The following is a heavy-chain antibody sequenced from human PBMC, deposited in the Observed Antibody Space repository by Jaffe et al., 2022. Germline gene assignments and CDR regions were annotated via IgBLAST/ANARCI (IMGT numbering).Heavy chain of an antibody. Sequence: QVQLQESGPGLVKPSETLSLTCTVSGDSVSSSSYYWSWIRQPPGKGLQWIGYIYYTGTTNYNPSLKSRVTISLDTSKNQFSLKLSSVTVADTAVYYCARDTAYFDNWGQGTLVTVSS. V-gene: IGHV4-61*01. CDR2: IYYTGTT. CDR1: GDSVSSSSYY. J-gene: IGHJ4*02. D-gene: IGHD4-17*01. CDR3: ARDTAYFDN.